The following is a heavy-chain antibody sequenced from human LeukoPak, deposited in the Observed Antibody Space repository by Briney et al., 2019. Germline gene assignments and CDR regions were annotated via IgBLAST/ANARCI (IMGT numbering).Heavy chain of an antibody. V-gene: IGHV1-18*01. CDR1: GFTFTSYG. D-gene: IGHD2-15*01. Sequence: ASVKVSCKASGFTFTSYGISWVRQALGQGLEWMGWISAYNGNTNYAQKLQGRVTMTTDTSTSTAYMELRSLRSDDTAVYYCARATEYCSGGSCYSLPDYWGQGTLVTVSS. CDR3: ARATEYCSGGSCYSLPDY. J-gene: IGHJ4*02. CDR2: ISAYNGNT.